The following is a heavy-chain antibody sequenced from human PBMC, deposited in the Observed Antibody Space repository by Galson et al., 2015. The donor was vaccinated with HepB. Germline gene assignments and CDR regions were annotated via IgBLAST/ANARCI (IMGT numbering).Heavy chain of an antibody. V-gene: IGHV1-24*01. Sequence: SVKVSCKVSGYTLTELSMHWVRQAPGKGLEWMGGFDPEDGETIYAQKFQGRVTMTEDTSTDTAYMELSSLRSEDTAVYYCATRGSYHLDEWGLQVPFDYWGQGTLVTVSS. J-gene: IGHJ4*02. CDR3: ATRGSYHLDEWGLQVPFDY. CDR1: GYTLTELS. D-gene: IGHD1-26*01. CDR2: FDPEDGET.